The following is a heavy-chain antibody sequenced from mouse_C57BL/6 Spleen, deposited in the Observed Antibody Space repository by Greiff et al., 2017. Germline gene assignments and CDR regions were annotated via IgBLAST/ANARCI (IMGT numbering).Heavy chain of an antibody. D-gene: IGHD2-4*01. V-gene: IGHV1-82*01. J-gene: IGHJ4*01. CDR3: ARPHYYDYDDYYAMDY. CDR1: GYAFSSSW. Sequence: VQLQQSGPELVKPGASVKISFKASGYAFSSSWMNWVKQRPGKGLEWIGRIYPGDGDTKSNGKFKGKATLTADKSSRTAYMQLSSLTYDDSAVYFCARPHYYDYDDYYAMDYWGQGTSVTVSS. CDR2: IYPGDGDT.